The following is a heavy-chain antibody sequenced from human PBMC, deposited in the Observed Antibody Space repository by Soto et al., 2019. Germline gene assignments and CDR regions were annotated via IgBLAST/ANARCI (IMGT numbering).Heavy chain of an antibody. V-gene: IGHV4-61*05. CDR2: IYYSGST. Sequence: SETLSLTCTVSGGSISSSSYYWGWIRQPPGKGLEWIGYIYYSGSTNYNPSLKSRVTISVDTSKNQFSLKLSSVTAADTAVYYCARWSYSSFRFDYWGQGTLVTVSS. CDR3: ARWSYSSFRFDY. D-gene: IGHD6-6*01. CDR1: GGSISSSSYY. J-gene: IGHJ4*02.